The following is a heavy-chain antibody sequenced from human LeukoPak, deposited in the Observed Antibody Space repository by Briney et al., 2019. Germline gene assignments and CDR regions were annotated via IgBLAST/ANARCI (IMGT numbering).Heavy chain of an antibody. D-gene: IGHD1-26*01. Sequence: SETLSLTCAVYGGSFSGYYWSWIRQPPGKGLEWIGEINHSGSTNYNPSLKSRVTISVDTSKNQFSLKPSSVTAADTAVYYCASGGVGATSFDYWGQGTLVTVSS. J-gene: IGHJ4*02. CDR1: GGSFSGYY. CDR3: ASGGVGATSFDY. CDR2: INHSGST. V-gene: IGHV4-34*01.